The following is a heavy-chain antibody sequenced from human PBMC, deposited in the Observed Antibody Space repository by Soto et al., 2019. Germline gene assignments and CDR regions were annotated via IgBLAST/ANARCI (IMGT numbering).Heavy chain of an antibody. CDR1: GGSISSGGYY. V-gene: IGHV4-31*03. J-gene: IGHJ6*03. Sequence: SETLSLTCTVSGGSISSGGYYWSWIRQHPGKGLEWIGYIYYSGSTYYNPSLKSRVTISVDTSKNQFSLKLSSVTAADTAVYYCAVGVPHGRRFYYYMDVWGQGTTVTVS. D-gene: IGHD3-3*01. CDR3: AVGVPHGRRFYYYMDV. CDR2: IYYSGST.